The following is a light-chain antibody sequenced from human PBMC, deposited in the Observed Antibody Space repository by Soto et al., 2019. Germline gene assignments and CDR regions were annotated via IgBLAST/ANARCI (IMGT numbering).Light chain of an antibody. V-gene: IGLV2-14*03. CDR1: SSDVGGYNY. CDR3: SSYTGSNTLEV. Sequence: QSALTQPASVSGSPGQSITISCTGTSSDVGGYNYVSWYQQHPGKAPKLMIYDVTNRPSGVSNRFSGSKSGNTASLTISGPQAEDEADYYCSSYTGSNTLEVFGTGTKLTVL. J-gene: IGLJ1*01. CDR2: DVT.